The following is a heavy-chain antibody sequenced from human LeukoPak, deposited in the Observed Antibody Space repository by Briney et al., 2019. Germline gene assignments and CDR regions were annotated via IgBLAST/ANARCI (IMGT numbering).Heavy chain of an antibody. J-gene: IGHJ4*02. CDR3: TTDIRWEVATDY. D-gene: IGHD1-26*01. CDR1: GLTFSKAW. CDR2: IKSKSDAATT. V-gene: IGHV3-15*01. Sequence: GGSLRVSCAASGLTFSKAWMCGVRQAAGRGVEGVGRIKSKSDAATTDYAAPVKGRFTVSRDDSINTMYLQMNSLKSEDTGVYYCTTDIRWEVATDYWGQGTLVTVSS.